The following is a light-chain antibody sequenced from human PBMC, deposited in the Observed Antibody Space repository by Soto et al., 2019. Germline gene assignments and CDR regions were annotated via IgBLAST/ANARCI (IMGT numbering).Light chain of an antibody. J-gene: IGKJ1*01. CDR1: QGIGSD. V-gene: IGKV1-6*01. Sequence: AIQMTQSPSSLSASVGDRVTITCRASQGIGSDLGWYQQKPGKAPKLLIYAASTLQSGVPSRFSGSGSGTDFTLTISSLQPEDFATYYCLQDYNYPRTFGHGTKVEIK. CDR3: LQDYNYPRT. CDR2: AAS.